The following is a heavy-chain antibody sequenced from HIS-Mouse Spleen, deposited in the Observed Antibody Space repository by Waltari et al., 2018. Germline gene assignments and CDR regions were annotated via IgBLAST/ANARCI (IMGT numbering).Heavy chain of an antibody. V-gene: IGHV4-39*07. D-gene: IGHD6-13*01. CDR1: GGSISSLSYY. CDR3: AREIPYSSSWYDWYFDL. J-gene: IGHJ2*01. Sequence: QLQLQESGPGLVKPSETLSPTGTVSGGSISSLSYYWGWIRQPPGKGLEWIGSIYYSGSTYYNPSLKSRVTISVDTSKNQFSLKLSSVTAADTAVYYCAREIPYSSSWYDWYFDLWGRGTLVTVSS. CDR2: IYYSGST.